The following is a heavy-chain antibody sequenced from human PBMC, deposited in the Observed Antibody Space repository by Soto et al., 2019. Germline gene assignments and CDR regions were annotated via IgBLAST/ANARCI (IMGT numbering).Heavy chain of an antibody. CDR3: AKERYSSRSPDFDY. CDR1: GFTFNTYG. V-gene: IGHV3-30*18. D-gene: IGHD6-13*01. J-gene: IGHJ4*02. Sequence: QVQLVESGGGVVQPGRSLRLSCAASGFTFNTYGMHWVRQAPGKGLEWVAVISYDGTNKYYADSVKGRFTISRDNSKNTLYLQMNSLRAEDTAVYYCAKERYSSRSPDFDYWGQGTLVTVSS. CDR2: ISYDGTNK.